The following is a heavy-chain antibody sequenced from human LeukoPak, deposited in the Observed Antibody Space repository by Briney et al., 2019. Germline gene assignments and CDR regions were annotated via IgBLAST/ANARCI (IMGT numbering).Heavy chain of an antibody. J-gene: IGHJ4*02. CDR3: AASGSYYDKHFDY. V-gene: IGHV5-51*01. Sequence: GESLKISCKGPGYSFTSYWIGWVRQIPGKGLEWMGIIYTGDSDTRYSPSLQGQVTISDDKSISTAYLQWSSLKASDTARYYCAASGSYYDKHFDYWGQGTLVSVSS. CDR2: IYTGDSDT. D-gene: IGHD3-10*01. CDR1: GYSFTSYW.